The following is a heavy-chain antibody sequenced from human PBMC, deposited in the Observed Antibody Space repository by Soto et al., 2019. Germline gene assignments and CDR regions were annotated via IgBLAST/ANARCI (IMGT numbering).Heavy chain of an antibody. CDR2: ISGSGGST. V-gene: IGHV3-23*01. J-gene: IGHJ2*01. Sequence: EVQLLESGGGLVQPGGSLRLSCAASGFTFSSYAMSWVRQAPGKGLEWVSAISGSGGSTYYADSVKGRFTISRDNSKNRLYXXMXSXKAEDTAVYYCAKGAAYYDILTGYYNTRDSCWYFDLWGRGTLVTVSS. CDR3: AKGAAYYDILTGYYNTRDSCWYFDL. D-gene: IGHD3-9*01. CDR1: GFTFSSYA.